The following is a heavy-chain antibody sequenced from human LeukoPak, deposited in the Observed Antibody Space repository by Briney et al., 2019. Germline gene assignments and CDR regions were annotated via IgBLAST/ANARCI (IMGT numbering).Heavy chain of an antibody. D-gene: IGHD3-3*01. CDR1: GGTFSSYA. V-gene: IGHV1-69*05. CDR3: ARVRVTIFGVVTSDAFDI. CDR2: FIPIFGTA. J-gene: IGHJ3*02. Sequence: GSSVKVSCKASGGTFSSYAISWVRQAPGQGLEWMGGFIPIFGTANYAQKFQGRVTITTDESTSTAYMELSSLRSEDTAVYYCARVRVTIFGVVTSDAFDIWGQGTMVTVSS.